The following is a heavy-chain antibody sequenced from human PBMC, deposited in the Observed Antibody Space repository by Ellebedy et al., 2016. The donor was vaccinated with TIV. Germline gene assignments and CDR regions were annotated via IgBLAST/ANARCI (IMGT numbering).Heavy chain of an antibody. V-gene: IGHV3-74*01. CDR1: GFTFSTYW. CDR3: ARRYKYGMDV. J-gene: IGHJ6*02. CDR2: INSDGSVT. Sequence: GESLKISCAASGFTFSTYWIHWVRQAPGKGLVWVSRINSDGSVTSYADSVKGRFTISRDNARDTLYLQMNGLRAEDTALYLCARRYKYGMDVWGQGTTVTVSS. D-gene: IGHD5-18*01.